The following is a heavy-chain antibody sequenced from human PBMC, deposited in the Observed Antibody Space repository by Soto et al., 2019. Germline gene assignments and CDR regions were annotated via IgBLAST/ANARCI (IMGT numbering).Heavy chain of an antibody. CDR1: GVSIGSHDW. V-gene: IGHV4-4*02. CDR3: ASRDTGRVY. D-gene: IGHD5-18*01. Sequence: QVQLQESGPGLGKPSGTLSLTCAVSGVSIGSHDWWTWVRQPPGKGLEWIGESHQSGNTNYNSSLEIRVTISLYKSKNHFSLQLSSVTVSDTAVYYCASRDTGRVYWGQGTLVSVSS. CDR2: SHQSGNT. J-gene: IGHJ4*02.